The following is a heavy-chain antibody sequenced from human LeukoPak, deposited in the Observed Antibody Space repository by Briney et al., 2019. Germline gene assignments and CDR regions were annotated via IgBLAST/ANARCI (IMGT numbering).Heavy chain of an antibody. D-gene: IGHD3-22*01. CDR3: ARRVSSGYYYPDYYYYMDV. V-gene: IGHV3-23*01. CDR1: GFTFSSYA. CDR2: ISGSGGST. J-gene: IGHJ6*03. Sequence: GGSLRLSCAASGFTFSSYAMSWVRQAPGKGLEWVSAISGSGGSTYYADSVKGRFTISRDNSKNTLYLQMNSLRAEDTAVYYCARRVSSGYYYPDYYYYMDVWGKGTTVTVSS.